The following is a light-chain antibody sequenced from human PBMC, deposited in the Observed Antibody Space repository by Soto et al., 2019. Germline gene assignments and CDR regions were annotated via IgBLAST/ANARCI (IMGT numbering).Light chain of an antibody. Sequence: IVLKQSPATLSLSPGERATLSCMASQSVRSYLAWYQQKPGQAPRLLIYDASNRATGIPARFSGSGSGTEFTLTISSLQSEDFAVYYCQQYNNWQRTFGQGTKVDI. J-gene: IGKJ1*01. CDR1: QSVRSY. CDR3: QQYNNWQRT. V-gene: IGKV3-11*01. CDR2: DAS.